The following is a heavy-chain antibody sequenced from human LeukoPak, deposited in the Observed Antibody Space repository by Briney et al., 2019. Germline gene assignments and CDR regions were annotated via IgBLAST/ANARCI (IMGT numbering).Heavy chain of an antibody. CDR2: ISYDGSNK. CDR1: GLIFSSYA. D-gene: IGHD1-26*01. J-gene: IGHJ4*02. Sequence: PGGSLRLSCAASGLIFSSYAMHWVRQAPGEGLEWVAVISYDGSNKYYADSVKGRFTISRDNSENTLYLQMNSLRTEDTAVYYCARVGSGRYYTPFDSWGQGILVTVSS. CDR3: ARVGSGRYYTPFDS. V-gene: IGHV3-30-3*01.